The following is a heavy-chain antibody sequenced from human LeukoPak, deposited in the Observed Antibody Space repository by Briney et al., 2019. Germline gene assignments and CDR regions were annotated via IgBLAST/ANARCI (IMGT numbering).Heavy chain of an antibody. Sequence: GGSLRLSCAASGFTFDDYAMHWVRQAPGKGLEWVSGISWNSGSIGYADSVKGRFTISRDNAKNSLYLQMNSLRAEDMALYYCAKADSYGYCPDYWGQGTLVTVSS. CDR2: ISWNSGSI. V-gene: IGHV3-9*03. CDR1: GFTFDDYA. CDR3: AKADSYGYCPDY. J-gene: IGHJ4*02. D-gene: IGHD5-18*01.